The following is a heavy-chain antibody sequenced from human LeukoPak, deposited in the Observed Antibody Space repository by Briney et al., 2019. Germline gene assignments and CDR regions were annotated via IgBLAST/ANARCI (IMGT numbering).Heavy chain of an antibody. CDR2: INHNGGT. V-gene: IGHV4-34*01. D-gene: IGHD3-9*01. CDR3: ARVAYRYSINDWSRTGLGAYATKYYYYMDV. Sequence: SETLSLTCAVYGGSFSDYSWTWIRQAPGEGLEWIGEINHNGGTNHNPSLVSRVIMSVDTSKNQFSLKVSSVTAADTAVYYCARVAYRYSINDWSRTGLGAYATKYYYYMDVWGKGTAVTVSS. J-gene: IGHJ6*03. CDR1: GGSFSDYS.